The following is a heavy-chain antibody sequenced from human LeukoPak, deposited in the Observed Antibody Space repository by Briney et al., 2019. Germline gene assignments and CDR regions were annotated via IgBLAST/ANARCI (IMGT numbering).Heavy chain of an antibody. CDR1: GFTFSSYS. CDR3: AKEDYSNYADY. Sequence: GGSLRLSCAASGFTFSSYSMNWVRQAPGKGLEWVSYISSSSSTIYYADSVKGRFTISRDNAKNSLYLQMNSLRAEDTAVYYCAKEDYSNYADYWGQGTLVTVSS. CDR2: ISSSSSTI. J-gene: IGHJ4*02. D-gene: IGHD4-11*01. V-gene: IGHV3-48*01.